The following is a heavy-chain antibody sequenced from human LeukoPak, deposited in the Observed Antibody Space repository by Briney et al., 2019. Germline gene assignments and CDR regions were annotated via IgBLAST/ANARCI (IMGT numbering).Heavy chain of an antibody. CDR3: ARDMGYSGSYLAFDY. J-gene: IGHJ4*02. D-gene: IGHD1-26*01. CDR2: IKNDGSST. V-gene: IGHV3-74*01. CDR1: GFTFSSYW. Sequence: GGSLRLSCAASGFTFSSYWMSWVRQAPGKGLVWVSRIKNDGSSTAYADSVKGRFTISRDNAKNTLYLQMNSLRAEDTAVYYCARDMGYSGSYLAFDYWGQGTLVTVSS.